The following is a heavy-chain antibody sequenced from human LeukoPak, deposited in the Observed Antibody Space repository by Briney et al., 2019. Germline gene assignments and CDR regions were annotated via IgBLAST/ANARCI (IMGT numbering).Heavy chain of an antibody. CDR2: IDPSETYI. J-gene: IGHJ6*04. CDR1: GYTFTSYL. V-gene: IGHV5-10-1*01. Sequence: GESLKISCKASGYTFTSYLIGWVRQMPGRGLEWMGRIDPSETYIDYNPSFRGHVTFSTDKSITTAYLQWSNLTAADTAIYYCARLGSTRQYHYGLDVWGKGTTVTVSS. D-gene: IGHD2-2*01. CDR3: ARLGSTRQYHYGLDV.